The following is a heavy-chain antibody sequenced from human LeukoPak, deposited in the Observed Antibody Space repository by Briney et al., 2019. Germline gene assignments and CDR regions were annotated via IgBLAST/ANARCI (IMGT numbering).Heavy chain of an antibody. CDR2: IKSKSDGGTT. D-gene: IGHD3-22*01. CDR1: GFTFSNAW. CDR3: TTDRGLYDSSGYYYFATDI. V-gene: IGHV3-15*01. J-gene: IGHJ3*02. Sequence: GGSLRLSCAASGFTFSNAWMNRVRQAPGKGLEWVGRIKSKSDGGTTDYAAPVKGRFTISRDDSKNTLFLQMNSLKTEDTAVYYCTTDRGLYDSSGYYYFATDIWGQGTMVTVSS.